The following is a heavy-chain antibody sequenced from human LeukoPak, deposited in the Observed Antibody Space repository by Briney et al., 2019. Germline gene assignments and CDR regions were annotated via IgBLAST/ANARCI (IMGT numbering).Heavy chain of an antibody. V-gene: IGHV3-53*01. Sequence: PGGSLRLSCAASGFTVSSNYMGWVHQAPGKGLEWVSLIDSGGGTNNADSVKGRFTISRDDSKNTLFLQMNSLRAEDTAVYYCARVASDTSGWYHFDYWGQGTLVTVSS. CDR2: IDSGGGT. D-gene: IGHD6-19*01. CDR3: ARVASDTSGWYHFDY. CDR1: GFTVSSNY. J-gene: IGHJ4*02.